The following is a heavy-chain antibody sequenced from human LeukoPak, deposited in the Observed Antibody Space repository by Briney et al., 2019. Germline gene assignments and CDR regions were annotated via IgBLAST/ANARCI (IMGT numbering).Heavy chain of an antibody. Sequence: GASVKVSCKASGYSFTSYGLSWVRQAPGHGLEWMGWISGYNGATNYAQKFQGRVTMTTDTSTSTAYMELRSLRSDDTAVYYCAKESLEWFDPWGQGTLVTVSS. CDR3: AKESLEWFDP. V-gene: IGHV1-18*01. CDR1: GYSFTSYG. CDR2: ISGYNGAT. D-gene: IGHD1-1*01. J-gene: IGHJ5*02.